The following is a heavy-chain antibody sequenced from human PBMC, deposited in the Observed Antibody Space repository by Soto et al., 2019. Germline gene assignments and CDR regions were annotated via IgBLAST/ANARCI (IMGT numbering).Heavy chain of an antibody. CDR3: AGSIYSSGWGY. Sequence: QVQLQESGPGLVKPSGTLSLTCAVSGGSISSSNWWSWVRQPPGKGREWIGEIYHSGSTNYNPSLKSRATISVDKSKNQFTLKLSSVTAADTAVYYCAGSIYSSGWGYWGQGTLVTVSS. J-gene: IGHJ4*02. D-gene: IGHD6-19*01. CDR2: IYHSGST. CDR1: GGSISSSNW. V-gene: IGHV4-4*02.